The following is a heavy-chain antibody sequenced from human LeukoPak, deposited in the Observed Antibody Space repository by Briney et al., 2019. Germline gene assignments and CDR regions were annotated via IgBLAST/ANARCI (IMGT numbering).Heavy chain of an antibody. CDR3: VRESERSGWFDH. V-gene: IGHV3-43*02. CDR1: GLITDDYA. Sequence: GGSLRPSCAAPGLITDDYAIHWVRQAQGKGLEWVSLISGDGGSTFYADSVRGRFTISRDNSKNSLSLQMSSLRSEDTALYFCVRESERSGWFDHWGQGTLVTVSS. CDR2: ISGDGGST. D-gene: IGHD1-26*01. J-gene: IGHJ5*02.